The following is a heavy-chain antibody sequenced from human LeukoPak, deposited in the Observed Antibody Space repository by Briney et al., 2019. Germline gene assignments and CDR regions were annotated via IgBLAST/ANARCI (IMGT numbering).Heavy chain of an antibody. CDR1: GFTFSSCA. J-gene: IGHJ4*02. D-gene: IGHD3-22*01. Sequence: PGGSLRLSCAASGFTFSSCAMNWVRQAPGKGLEWVSGISGSGGITHYADSVRGRFTISRDNSKNTLYLQMNSLRAEDTAVYYCAKDPTDFDSSGQTYFDYWGKGSLVTVSS. CDR2: ISGSGGIT. V-gene: IGHV3-23*01. CDR3: AKDPTDFDSSGQTYFDY.